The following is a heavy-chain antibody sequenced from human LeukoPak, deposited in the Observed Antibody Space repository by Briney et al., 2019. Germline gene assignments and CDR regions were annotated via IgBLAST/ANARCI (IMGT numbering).Heavy chain of an antibody. D-gene: IGHD3-9*01. CDR2: ISGSGGST. Sequence: GGSLRLSCAASGFTFSSYAMSWVRQAPGKGLEWVSAISGSGGSTYYADSVKGRFTISRDNSKNSLYLQMNSLRAEDTAVYYCARDLSDYDILTGYSYYYYGMDVWGQGTTVTVSS. V-gene: IGHV3-23*01. CDR3: ARDLSDYDILTGYSYYYYGMDV. J-gene: IGHJ6*02. CDR1: GFTFSSYA.